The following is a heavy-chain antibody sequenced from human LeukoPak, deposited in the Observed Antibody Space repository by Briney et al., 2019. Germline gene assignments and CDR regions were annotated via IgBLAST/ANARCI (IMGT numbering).Heavy chain of an antibody. J-gene: IGHJ4*02. CDR3: AKHRDSGGYEEFDY. CDR2: LSSSGVRT. V-gene: IGHV3-23*01. D-gene: IGHD3-22*01. Sequence: PGGSLRLSCAASGFTFSNYAMSWVRQAPGKGLEWVSGLSSSGVRTFSADSVRGRFTTSRDNSKNRLYLQINSLRAEDTAVYYCAKHRDSGGYEEFDYWGQGTLVTVSS. CDR1: GFTFSNYA.